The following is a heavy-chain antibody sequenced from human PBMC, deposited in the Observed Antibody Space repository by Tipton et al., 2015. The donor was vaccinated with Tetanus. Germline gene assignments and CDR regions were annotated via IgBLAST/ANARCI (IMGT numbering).Heavy chain of an antibody. D-gene: IGHD3-16*02. V-gene: IGHV3-33*08. Sequence: RSLRLSCAASGFSMRNYAMSWVRQAPGKGLEWVAVIWGDGSNEYYADSVKGRFTISRDNSKNTLYLQMSNLRAEDTAVYYCARDYPDFDYWGQGTLVTVSS. CDR1: GFSMRNYA. CDR2: IWGDGSNE. J-gene: IGHJ4*02. CDR3: ARDYPDFDY.